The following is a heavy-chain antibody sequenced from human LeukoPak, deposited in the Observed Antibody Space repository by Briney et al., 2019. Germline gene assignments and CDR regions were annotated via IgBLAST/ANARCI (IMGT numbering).Heavy chain of an antibody. D-gene: IGHD3-22*01. CDR1: GYTFTSYG. CDR2: IIPILGIA. V-gene: IGHV1-69*04. Sequence: ASVKVSCKASGYTFTSYGISWVRQAPGQGLEWMGRIIPILGIANYAQEFQGRVTITADKSTSTAYMELSSLRSEDTAVYYCARDDDHYDSSGRAFDYWGQGTLVTVSS. CDR3: ARDDDHYDSSGRAFDY. J-gene: IGHJ4*02.